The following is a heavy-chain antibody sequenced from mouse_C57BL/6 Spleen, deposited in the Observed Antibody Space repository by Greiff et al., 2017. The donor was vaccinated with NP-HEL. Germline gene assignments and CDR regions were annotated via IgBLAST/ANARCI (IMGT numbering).Heavy chain of an antibody. Sequence: VQLQQSGAELVRPGASVKMSCKASGYTFTSYSMHWVKQRPGQGLEWIGYINPSSGDTKYNEKFKDKATLTADKSSSTAYMQLSSLTSEDSAVYYCARSDYGSSLDYWGQGTTLTVSS. V-gene: IGHV1-4*01. CDR1: GYTFTSYS. J-gene: IGHJ2*01. CDR2: INPSSGDT. CDR3: ARSDYGSSLDY. D-gene: IGHD1-1*01.